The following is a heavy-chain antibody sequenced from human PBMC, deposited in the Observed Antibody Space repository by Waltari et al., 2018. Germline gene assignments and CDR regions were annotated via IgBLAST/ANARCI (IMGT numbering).Heavy chain of an antibody. D-gene: IGHD2-2*01. CDR3: ARDRHCTSSGCSGL. J-gene: IGHJ4*02. CDR2: IYSRGTT. CDR1: GFTVSNNF. Sequence: GESGGGLVQPGGSLRLSCAASGFTVSNNFMMWVRQAPGKGLEWVSLIYSRGTTYYADSVKGRFTISRDKSNNTLYLQMNSLRGEDTAVYYCARDRHCTSSGCSGLWGQGTLVTVSS. V-gene: IGHV3-53*01.